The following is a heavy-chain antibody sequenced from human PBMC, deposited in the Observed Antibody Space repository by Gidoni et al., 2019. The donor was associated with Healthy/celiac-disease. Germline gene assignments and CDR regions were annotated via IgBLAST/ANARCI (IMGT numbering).Heavy chain of an antibody. D-gene: IGHD2-21*02. CDR1: GYTFTSYD. V-gene: IGHV1-46*01. J-gene: IGHJ4*02. CDR2: INPSGGST. Sequence: QVQLVQSGAEVKKHGASVKVSCKASGYTFTSYDMHWVRQAPGQGLEWMGIINPSGGSTSYAQKFQGRVTITRDTSTSTVYMELSSLRSEDTAVYYCARVSRGDFADYWGQGTLVTVSS. CDR3: ARVSRGDFADY.